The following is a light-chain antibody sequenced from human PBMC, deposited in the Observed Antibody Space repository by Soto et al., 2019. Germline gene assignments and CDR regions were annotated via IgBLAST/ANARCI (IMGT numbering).Light chain of an antibody. CDR2: GAS. V-gene: IGKV3-20*01. Sequence: EIVLPQSPGPVSLSPGERSTLSCMASQSVSSSYLAWYQQKPGQAPRLLIYGASSRATGIPDRFSGSGSGTDFTLTISRLEPEDFAVYYCQQYGSSPLTFGGGTKVDIK. CDR3: QQYGSSPLT. CDR1: QSVSSSY. J-gene: IGKJ4*01.